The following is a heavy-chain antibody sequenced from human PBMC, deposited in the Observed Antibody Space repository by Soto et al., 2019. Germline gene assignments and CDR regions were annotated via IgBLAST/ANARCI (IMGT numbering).Heavy chain of an antibody. CDR1: GGTFSSYT. J-gene: IGHJ6*03. D-gene: IGHD3-10*01. Sequence: SVKVSCKASGGTFSSYTISWVRQAPGQGLEWMGRIIPILGIANYAQKFQGRVTITADKSTSTAYMELSSLRSEDTAVYYCARDLAWLSITMVRGYYMDVWGKGTTVTVSS. V-gene: IGHV1-69*04. CDR2: IIPILGIA. CDR3: ARDLAWLSITMVRGYYMDV.